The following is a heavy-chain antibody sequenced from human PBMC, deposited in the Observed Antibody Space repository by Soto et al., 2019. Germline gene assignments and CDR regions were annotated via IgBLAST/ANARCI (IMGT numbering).Heavy chain of an antibody. CDR1: GGTFSSYA. Sequence: QVQLVQSGAEVKKPGSSVKVSCKASGGTFSSYAISWVRQAPGQGLEWMGGIIPIFGTANYAQKFQGRVTITAAESTSTAYMELSSLRSEDTAVYYCARENGEQLVARYYYGMDVWGQGTTVTVSS. J-gene: IGHJ6*02. CDR3: ARENGEQLVARYYYGMDV. D-gene: IGHD6-6*01. V-gene: IGHV1-69*01. CDR2: IIPIFGTA.